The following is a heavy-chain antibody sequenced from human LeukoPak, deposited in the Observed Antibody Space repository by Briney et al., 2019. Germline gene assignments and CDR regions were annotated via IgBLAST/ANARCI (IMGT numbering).Heavy chain of an antibody. D-gene: IGHD4-11*01. V-gene: IGHV3-30*03. CDR1: GFTFSSYG. CDR3: ASTVAPQCYFDY. J-gene: IGHJ4*02. Sequence: GGSLRLSCAASGFTFSSYGMHWVRQAPGKGLEWVAVISYDGSNKYYADSVKGRFTISRDNSKNTLYLQMNSLRAEDTAVYYCASTVAPQCYFDYWGQGTLVTVSS. CDR2: ISYDGSNK.